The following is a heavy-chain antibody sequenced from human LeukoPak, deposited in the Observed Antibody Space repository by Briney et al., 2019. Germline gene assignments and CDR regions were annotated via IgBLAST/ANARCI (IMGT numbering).Heavy chain of an antibody. CDR3: ARANSNYILDNWFDP. Sequence: GGSLRLSCAASGFTVSSNYMSWVRQAPGKGLEWVSVIYSGGSTYYVDSVKGRFTISRDNSKNTLYLQMNSLRAEDTAVYYCARANSNYILDNWFDPWGQGTLVTVSS. J-gene: IGHJ5*02. V-gene: IGHV3-66*01. CDR2: IYSGGST. D-gene: IGHD4-11*01. CDR1: GFTVSSNY.